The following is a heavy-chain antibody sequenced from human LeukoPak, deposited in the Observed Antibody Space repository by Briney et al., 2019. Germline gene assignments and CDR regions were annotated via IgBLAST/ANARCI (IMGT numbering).Heavy chain of an antibody. J-gene: IGHJ4*02. Sequence: SETLSLTCTVSGGSISSSSYYWGWIRQPPGKGLEWIGSIYYSGSTYYNPSLKSRVTISVDTSKNQFSLKLSSVTAADTAVYYCARAVFSYCSGGSCPYFDYWGQGTLVTVSS. D-gene: IGHD2-15*01. CDR2: IYYSGST. CDR1: GGSISSSSYY. CDR3: ARAVFSYCSGGSCPYFDY. V-gene: IGHV4-39*07.